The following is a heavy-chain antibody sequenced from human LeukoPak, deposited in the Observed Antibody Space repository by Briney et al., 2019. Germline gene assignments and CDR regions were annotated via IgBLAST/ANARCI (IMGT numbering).Heavy chain of an antibody. CDR2: IRGSGGST. CDR3: AKDRIVVVPAAINWFDP. D-gene: IGHD2-2*01. V-gene: IGHV3-23*01. Sequence: GGSLRLSCAASGFTFSSYAMSWVRQAPGKGLEWVSAIRGSGGSTYYADSVKGRFTISRDNSKNTLYLQMNSLRAEDTAVYYCAKDRIVVVPAAINWFDPWGQGTLVTVSS. J-gene: IGHJ5*02. CDR1: GFTFSSYA.